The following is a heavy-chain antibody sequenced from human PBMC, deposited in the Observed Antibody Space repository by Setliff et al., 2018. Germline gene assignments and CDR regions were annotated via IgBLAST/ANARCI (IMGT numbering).Heavy chain of an antibody. V-gene: IGHV4-39*07. CDR3: ARYPRRGNGWYPYYVDV. CDR1: GASISTTYYY. D-gene: IGHD6-19*01. CDR2: IYQNGIT. J-gene: IGHJ6*03. Sequence: PSETLSLTCSVSGASISTTYYYWDWIRQSPEKGLEWIGTIYQNGITYYNPSLKSRATVSVDTSTSQFSLRLTSVTAADSAVYFCARYPRRGNGWYPYYVDVWGKGTTVTVSS.